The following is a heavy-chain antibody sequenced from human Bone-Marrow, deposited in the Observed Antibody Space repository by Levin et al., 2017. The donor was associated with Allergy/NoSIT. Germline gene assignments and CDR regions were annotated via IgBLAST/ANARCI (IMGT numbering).Heavy chain of an antibody. CDR3: ARHQRYYDSSGYHWYFDL. Sequence: GESLKISCKGSGNSFTNYWIAWVRQMPGKGLEWMGIINLGDSDIKYSPSLQGQVTISADKSIGTAYLQWGSLKASDTGMYYCARHQRYYDSSGYHWYFDLWGRGTLVTVSS. D-gene: IGHD3-22*01. CDR1: GNSFTNYW. V-gene: IGHV5-51*01. CDR2: INLGDSDI. J-gene: IGHJ2*01.